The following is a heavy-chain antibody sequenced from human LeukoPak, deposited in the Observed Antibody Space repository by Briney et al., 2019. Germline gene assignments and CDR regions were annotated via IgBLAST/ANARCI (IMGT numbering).Heavy chain of an antibody. V-gene: IGHV4-39*07. Sequence: SETLSLTCTVSGGSISSSSYYWGWIRQPPGKGLEWIGSIYYSGSTYYNPSLKSRVTISVDTSKNQFSLKLSSVTAADTAVYYCARGALYYDIPFLDYWGQGTLVTVSS. J-gene: IGHJ4*02. D-gene: IGHD3-9*01. CDR2: IYYSGST. CDR1: GGSISSSSYY. CDR3: ARGALYYDIPFLDY.